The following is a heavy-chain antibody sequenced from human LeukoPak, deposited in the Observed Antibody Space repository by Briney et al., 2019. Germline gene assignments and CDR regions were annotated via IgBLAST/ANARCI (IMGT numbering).Heavy chain of an antibody. CDR1: GFTVSSNY. D-gene: IGHD6-19*01. CDR3: ARDRGQWREFDY. V-gene: IGHV3-66*01. J-gene: IGHJ4*02. CDR2: IYSGGST. Sequence: GGSERLSCAASGFTVSSNYMSWVRQAPGKGLEWVSVIYSGGSTYYADSVKGRFTISRDNSKNTLYLQMNSLRAEDTAVYYCARDRGQWREFDYWGQGTLVTVSS.